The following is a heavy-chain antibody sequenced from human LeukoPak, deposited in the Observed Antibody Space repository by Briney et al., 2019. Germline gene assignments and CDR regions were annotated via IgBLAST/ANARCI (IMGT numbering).Heavy chain of an antibody. V-gene: IGHV1-2*02. J-gene: IGHJ5*02. Sequence: ASVKVSCKASGYTFTGYYMHWVRQAPGQGLEWMGWINPNSGGTNYAQKFQGRVTMTRHPSISTAYMELSRLRSDDTAVYYCARGSHSGSYYSWFDPWGQGTLVTVSS. CDR1: GYTFTGYY. CDR2: INPNSGGT. CDR3: ARGSHSGSYYSWFDP. D-gene: IGHD1-26*01.